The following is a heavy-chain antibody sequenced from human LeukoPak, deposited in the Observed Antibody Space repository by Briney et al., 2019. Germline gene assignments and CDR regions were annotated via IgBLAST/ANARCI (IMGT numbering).Heavy chain of an antibody. CDR2: IIPIFGTA. D-gene: IGHD2-2*01. CDR1: GGTFSSYA. Sequence: SVKVSCKASGGTFSSYAISWVRQAPGQGLEWMGGIIPIFGTANYAQKFQGRVTITTDESTSTAYMELSSLRSEDTAVYYCAREPAAWNAFDIWGQGTMVTVPS. V-gene: IGHV1-69*05. J-gene: IGHJ3*02. CDR3: AREPAAWNAFDI.